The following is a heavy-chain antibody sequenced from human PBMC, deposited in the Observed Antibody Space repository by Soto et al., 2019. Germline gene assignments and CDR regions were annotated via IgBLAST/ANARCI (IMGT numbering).Heavy chain of an antibody. D-gene: IGHD2-15*01. J-gene: IGHJ3*02. V-gene: IGHV3-21*01. CDR2: ISSSSSYI. CDR3: ARDRHPYCSGGSCYPKRDDAFDI. Sequence: GGSLSLSCAASGFTFSSYSMNWVRQAPGKGLEWVSSISSSSSYIYYADSVKGRFTISRDNAKNSLYLQMNSLRAEDTAVYYCARDRHPYCSGGSCYPKRDDAFDIWGQGTMVTVSS. CDR1: GFTFSSYS.